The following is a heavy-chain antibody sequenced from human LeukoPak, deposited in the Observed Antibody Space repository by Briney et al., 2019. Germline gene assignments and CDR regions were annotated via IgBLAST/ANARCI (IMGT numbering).Heavy chain of an antibody. CDR3: ARARWLQYYFDY. CDR1: GFTFSSYA. Sequence: PGGSLRLSCAASGFTFSSYAMHWVRKAPGKGLEWVAVISYDGSNKYYADSVEGRFTISRDNSKNTLYLQMNSLRAEDTAVYYCARARWLQYYFDYWGQGTLVTVSS. J-gene: IGHJ4*02. D-gene: IGHD5-24*01. CDR2: ISYDGSNK. V-gene: IGHV3-30-3*01.